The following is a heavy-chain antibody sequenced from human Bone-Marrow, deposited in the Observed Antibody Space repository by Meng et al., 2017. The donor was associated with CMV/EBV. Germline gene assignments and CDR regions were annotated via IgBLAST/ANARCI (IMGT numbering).Heavy chain of an antibody. V-gene: IGHV1-69*05. J-gene: IGHJ4*02. CDR2: IIPIFGTA. Sequence: SVKVSCKASGGTFSSYAISWVRQAPGQGLEWMGGIIPIFGTANYAQKFQGRVTITTDESTSTAYMELSSLRSEDTAVYYCARGKGSMVRGVITPRNEWFDYWGQGNLVNVDS. CDR1: GGTFSSYA. CDR3: ARGKGSMVRGVITPRNEWFDY. D-gene: IGHD3-10*01.